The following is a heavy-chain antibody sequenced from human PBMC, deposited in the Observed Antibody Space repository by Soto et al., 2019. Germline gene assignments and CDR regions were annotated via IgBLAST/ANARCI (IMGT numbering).Heavy chain of an antibody. J-gene: IGHJ4*01. CDR3: ARTRMIESWIDY. CDR1: GDSISTYY. CDR2: VYYSGST. D-gene: IGHD2-21*01. V-gene: IGHV4-59*01. Sequence: KSSETLSLTCDVSGDSISTYYWSWIRQPPGKGLEWIGYVYYSGSTLYNPSLESRVTMSIDMSKKQVSLKLTPVIAADTAVYYCARTRMIESWIDYWGHGTLVTVSS.